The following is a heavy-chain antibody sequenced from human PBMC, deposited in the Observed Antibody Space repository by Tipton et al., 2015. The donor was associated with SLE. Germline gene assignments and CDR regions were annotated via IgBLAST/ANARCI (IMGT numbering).Heavy chain of an antibody. CDR3: ARGGSLGEGGCFDY. CDR2: IYSGGST. CDR1: GFTISSNY. V-gene: IGHV3-53*04. J-gene: IGHJ4*02. D-gene: IGHD3-16*01. Sequence: GSLRLSCAASGFTISSNYVSWVRQAPGKGLEWVSVIYSGGSTYYADSVKGRFTISRHNSKNTLYLQMNSLRAEDTAMYYRARGGSLGEGGCFDYWGQGTLVTVSS.